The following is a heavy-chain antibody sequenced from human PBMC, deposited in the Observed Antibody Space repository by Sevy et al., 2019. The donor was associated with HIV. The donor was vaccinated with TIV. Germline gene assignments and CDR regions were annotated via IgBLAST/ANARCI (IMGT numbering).Heavy chain of an antibody. CDR3: ARELGVAGPEEFDY. D-gene: IGHD6-19*01. J-gene: IGHJ4*02. CDR1: GFTFSFYT. V-gene: IGHV3-30*09. CDR2: VSYDGRNK. Sequence: GGSLRLSCVASGFTFSFYTMHWVRQAPGKGLEWVAAVSYDGRNKYYADSVKGRFAISRDNSNNTLFLQMNTLRGEDTAVYYCARELGVAGPEEFDYWGQGTLVTVSS.